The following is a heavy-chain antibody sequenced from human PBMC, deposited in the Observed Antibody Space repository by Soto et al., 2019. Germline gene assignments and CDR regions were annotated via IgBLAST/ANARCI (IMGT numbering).Heavy chain of an antibody. CDR1: GFTFSSYW. J-gene: IGHJ4*02. V-gene: IGHV3-7*01. D-gene: IGHD3-3*01. CDR2: IKQDGSEK. Sequence: GGSLRLSCAASGFTFSSYWMSWVRQAPGKGLEWVANIKQDGSEKNYVDSVKGRFTISRDNAKNSLYLQMNSPRAEDTAVYYCARDQRFSQFDYWGQGILVTVSS. CDR3: ARDQRFSQFDY.